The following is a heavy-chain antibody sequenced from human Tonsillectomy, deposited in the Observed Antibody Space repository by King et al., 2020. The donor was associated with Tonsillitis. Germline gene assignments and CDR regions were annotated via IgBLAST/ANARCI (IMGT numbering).Heavy chain of an antibody. V-gene: IGHV3-74*01. CDR2: ITSVGGST. J-gene: IGHJ4*02. Sequence: VQLVESGGGLVQPGGSLRLSCEASGFTFSNYWVHWVRQAPGKGLVWVYRITSVGGSTSYADSVEGRFTISRDNAKNTLYLQMSSLGAEDSAVYYCARDAWGGSYPLDYWGQGTLVTVSS. D-gene: IGHD1-26*01. CDR3: ARDAWGGSYPLDY. CDR1: GFTFSNYW.